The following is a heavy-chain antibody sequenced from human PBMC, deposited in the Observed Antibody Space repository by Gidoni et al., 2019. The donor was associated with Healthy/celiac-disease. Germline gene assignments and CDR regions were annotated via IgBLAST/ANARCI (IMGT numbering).Heavy chain of an antibody. CDR2: ISGSGGST. CDR3: AKDRYGDYVSWCDY. J-gene: IGHJ4*02. CDR1: GLTFSSYA. Sequence: EVQRLESGGGLVQPGGSLRLSCAASGLTFSSYAMSWVRQAPGKGLEWVSAISGSGGSTDYADSVKCRFTISRDNSKNTLYLQMNSLRAEDTAVYYCAKDRYGDYVSWCDYWGQGTLVTVSS. V-gene: IGHV3-23*01. D-gene: IGHD4-17*01.